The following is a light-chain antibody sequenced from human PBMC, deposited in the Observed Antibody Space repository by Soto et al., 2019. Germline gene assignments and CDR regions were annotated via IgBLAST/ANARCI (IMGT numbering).Light chain of an antibody. Sequence: EIVLTQSPGTLSLSPGERATLSCRASQSVSSSHLAWYQQKPGLAPRLLIYGASSRATGIPDRFGGSGSGTDSTLTISRLEPDDFAVYYCQQYSSFPRTFGQGTKVDIK. V-gene: IGKV3-20*01. CDR2: GAS. CDR3: QQYSSFPRT. J-gene: IGKJ1*01. CDR1: QSVSSSH.